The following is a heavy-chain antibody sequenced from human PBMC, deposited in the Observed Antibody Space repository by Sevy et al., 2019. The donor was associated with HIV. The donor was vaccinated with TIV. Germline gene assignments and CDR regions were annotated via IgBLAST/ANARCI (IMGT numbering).Heavy chain of an antibody. CDR1: GFAFTNYYA. V-gene: IGHV3-30-3*01. CDR3: ARPRANYVDNYFFYAMDV. D-gene: IGHD4-17*01. CDR2: ISFVESDK. Sequence: GGSLRLSCAASGFAFTNYYAMHWVRQAPGKGLEWVALISFVESDKYYEDSVKGRFTIARDNFKNTLYLQMNSLTTEDTAVYYCARPRANYVDNYFFYAMDVWGQGTTVTVFS. J-gene: IGHJ6*02.